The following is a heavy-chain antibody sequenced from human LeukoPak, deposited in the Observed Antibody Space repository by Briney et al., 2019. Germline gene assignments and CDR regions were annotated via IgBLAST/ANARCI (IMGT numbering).Heavy chain of an antibody. CDR3: ASGYTYGSAWFDP. D-gene: IGHD3-10*01. CDR1: GFTVSSNS. J-gene: IGHJ5*02. V-gene: IGHV3-21*06. CDR2: ISSSSSYI. Sequence: GGSLRLSCAASGFTVSSNSMSWVRQAPGKGLEWVSSISSSSSYIYYADSVKGRFTISRDNVKNSLYLQMNSLRAEDTAVYFCASGYTYGSAWFDPWGQGTLVAVSS.